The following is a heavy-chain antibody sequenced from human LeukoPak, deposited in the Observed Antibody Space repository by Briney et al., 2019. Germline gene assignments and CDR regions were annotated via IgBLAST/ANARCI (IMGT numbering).Heavy chain of an antibody. D-gene: IGHD1-26*01. CDR3: ARMGPLSGSYCDY. CDR1: GFTFDDYG. J-gene: IGHJ4*02. V-gene: IGHV3-20*04. CDR2: INWNGGST. Sequence: GGSLRLSCAASGFTFDDYGMSWVRQAPGKGLEWVSGINWNGGSTGYADSVKGRFTISRDNAKNSLYLQMNSLRSDDTAVYYCARMGPLSGSYCDYWGQGTLVTVSS.